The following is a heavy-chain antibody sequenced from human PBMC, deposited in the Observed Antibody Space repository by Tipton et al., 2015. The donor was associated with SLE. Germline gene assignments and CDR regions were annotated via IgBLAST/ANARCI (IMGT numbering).Heavy chain of an antibody. CDR1: GFTFSSYW. Sequence: SLRLSCAASGFTFSSYWMHWVRQAPGKGLVWVSRINSDGSSTSYADSVKGRFTISRDNAKNTLYLQMNSLRAEDTAVYYCARDGAAAGLKIFRNFDYWGQGTLVTVSS. CDR3: ARDGAAAGLKIFRNFDY. D-gene: IGHD6-13*01. CDR2: INSDGSST. V-gene: IGHV3-74*01. J-gene: IGHJ4*02.